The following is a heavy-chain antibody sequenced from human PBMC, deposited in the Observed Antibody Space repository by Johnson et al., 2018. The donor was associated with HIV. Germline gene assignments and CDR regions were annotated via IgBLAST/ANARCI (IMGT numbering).Heavy chain of an antibody. CDR1: GFTFSSYD. CDR3: VRGGATSYDAFDI. J-gene: IGHJ3*02. D-gene: IGHD1-26*01. CDR2: IGTAGDT. Sequence: VQVVASGGGLVQPGGSLRLSCVASGFTFSSYDMHWVRQATGKGLEWVSGIGTAGDTYYPGSVKGRFTIARENAKNSLYLPMNSLRVGDTAVYYCVRGGATSYDAFDIWGQGTMVTVSS. V-gene: IGHV3-13*01.